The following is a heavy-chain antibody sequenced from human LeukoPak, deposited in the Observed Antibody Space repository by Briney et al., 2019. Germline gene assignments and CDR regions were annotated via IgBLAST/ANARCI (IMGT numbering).Heavy chain of an antibody. Sequence: PGGSLRLSCAASGFTFSSFAIHWVRQAPGKGLEWVAVISWDGTNKYYADSVKGRFTISRDNSQNTLYLQMNSLRPEDTAVYYCARGGTGIDYWGQGTLVTVSS. D-gene: IGHD3/OR15-3a*01. CDR1: GFTFSSFA. CDR3: ARGGTGIDY. V-gene: IGHV3-30-3*01. J-gene: IGHJ4*02. CDR2: ISWDGTNK.